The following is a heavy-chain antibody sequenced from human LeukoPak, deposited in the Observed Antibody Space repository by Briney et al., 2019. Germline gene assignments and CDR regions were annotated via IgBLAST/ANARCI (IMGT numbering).Heavy chain of an antibody. CDR2: IYYSGST. J-gene: IGHJ5*02. CDR1: GGSISSYY. V-gene: IGHV4-59*01. CDR3: ARAVWFYNWFDP. D-gene: IGHD3-10*01. Sequence: SETLSLTCTVSGGSISSYYWSWIRQPPGKGLEWIGYIYYSGSTNYNPSLKSRVTISVDTSKNQFPLKLSSVTAADTAVYYCARAVWFYNWFDPWGQGTLVTVSS.